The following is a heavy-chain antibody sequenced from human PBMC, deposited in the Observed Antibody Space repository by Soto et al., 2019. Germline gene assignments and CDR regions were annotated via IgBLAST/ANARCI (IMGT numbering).Heavy chain of an antibody. J-gene: IGHJ4*02. D-gene: IGHD1-26*01. CDR1: GCSISTSSYY. V-gene: IGHV4-39*01. CDR3: ARKVRVHSGSYFDY. Sequence: PSDTLSLTFTISGCSISTSSYYGGWIRQPPWQGLEWIGSIYYSGSTYYNPSLKSRVTISVDTSKNQFSLKLSSVTAADTVVYYCARKVRVHSGSYFDYWGQGTLVTVSS. CDR2: IYYSGST.